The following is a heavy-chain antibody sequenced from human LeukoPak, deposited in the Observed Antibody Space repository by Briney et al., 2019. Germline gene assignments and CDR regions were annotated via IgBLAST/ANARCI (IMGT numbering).Heavy chain of an antibody. CDR3: AKNRESYFDP. V-gene: IGHV4-59*11. J-gene: IGHJ2*01. D-gene: IGHD3-16*02. Sequence: PSETLSLTCAVSGGSISGRYWSWIRQPPGKGLEWIGYIYYGGTTHYNPSLKSRVTISVDTSENQFSLKLNSVTAADTAVYYCAKNRESYFDPWGRGTLVTVSS. CDR2: IYYGGTT. CDR1: GGSISGRY.